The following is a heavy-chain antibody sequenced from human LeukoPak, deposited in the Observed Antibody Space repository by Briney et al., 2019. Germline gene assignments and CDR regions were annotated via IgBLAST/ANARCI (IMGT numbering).Heavy chain of an antibody. CDR3: ARSNQADDY. D-gene: IGHD1-14*01. V-gene: IGHV3-74*01. CDR2: INPGGSSI. CDR1: GFTFNSYW. J-gene: IGHJ4*02. Sequence: HPGRSLRLSCAASGFTFNSYWMHWVRQVPGKGLVWVARINPGGSSITYADSVKGRFTISRDNAENTLYLQMDSLRAEDTGVYYCARSNQADDYWGQGTLVTVSS.